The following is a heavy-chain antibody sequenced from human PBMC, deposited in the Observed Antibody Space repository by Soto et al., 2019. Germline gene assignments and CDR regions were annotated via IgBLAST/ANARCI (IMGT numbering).Heavy chain of an antibody. Sequence: GGSLRLSCAASGFTFSMSAMTWVRQAPGKGLEWVSTTGLNGRTTYYADSVKGRFTVSRDNSKNTLDLHMSSLGAEDTAVYYCATVHSTSRSFDYWGQGTLVTVSS. CDR3: ATVHSTSRSFDY. V-gene: IGHV3-23*01. CDR2: TGLNGRTT. J-gene: IGHJ4*02. CDR1: GFTFSMSA. D-gene: IGHD6-6*01.